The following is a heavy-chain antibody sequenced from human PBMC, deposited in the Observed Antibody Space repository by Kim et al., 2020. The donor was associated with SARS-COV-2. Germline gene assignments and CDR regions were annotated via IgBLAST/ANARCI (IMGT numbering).Heavy chain of an antibody. CDR3: AKGSGFDYYSGMDV. Sequence: AESVKGTYTISTDKSKNTLYLQMNNLRGEDTAVYYCAKGSGFDYYSGMDVWGQGTTVTVSS. J-gene: IGHJ6*02. V-gene: IGHV3-23*01. D-gene: IGHD3-10*01.